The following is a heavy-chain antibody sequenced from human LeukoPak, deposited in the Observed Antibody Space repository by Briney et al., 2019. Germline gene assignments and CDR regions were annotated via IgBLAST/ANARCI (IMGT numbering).Heavy chain of an antibody. D-gene: IGHD2-21*02. J-gene: IGHJ4*02. CDR3: AKDLCGGDCYIHDY. Sequence: PGGSLRLSCAVSGFTFDDYAMHWVRQAPGKGLEWVSLISGDGGSTYYAESVKGRFTISRDNSNTSLYLQMNSLRTEDTALYYCAKDLCGGDCYIHDYWGQGTLVTVSS. CDR2: ISGDGGST. V-gene: IGHV3-43*02. CDR1: GFTFDDYA.